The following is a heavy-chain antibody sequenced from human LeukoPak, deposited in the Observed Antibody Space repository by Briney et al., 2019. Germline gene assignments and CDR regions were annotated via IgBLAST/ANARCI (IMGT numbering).Heavy chain of an antibody. D-gene: IGHD3-10*01. Sequence: GESLKISCKGSGYSFTSYWIGWVRQMPGKGLEWMGIVYPGDSEIRNSPSFQGQVTISADKSTSTAYLQWSSLKASDTAMYYCARGGVNHYPSGSYWGFDYWGQGTLVTVSS. CDR1: GYSFTSYW. CDR2: VYPGDSEI. CDR3: ARGGVNHYPSGSYWGFDY. J-gene: IGHJ4*02. V-gene: IGHV5-51*01.